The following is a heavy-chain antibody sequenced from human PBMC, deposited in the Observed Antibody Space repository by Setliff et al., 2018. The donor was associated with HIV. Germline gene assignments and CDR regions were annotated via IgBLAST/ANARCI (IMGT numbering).Heavy chain of an antibody. J-gene: IGHJ6*03. D-gene: IGHD4-17*01. Sequence: GESLRLSCAASGFSFSNFAMSWVRQAPGKGLELVSAIYGGGSYTYYADSVKGRFTISRDNSQNTLYLQMNCLRVEDAAVYYCVKGAPDYDTNPFYYYFYMHVWGKGTTVTVSS. V-gene: IGHV3-23*03. CDR1: GFSFSNFA. CDR2: IYGGGSYT. CDR3: VKGAPDYDTNPFYYYFYMHV.